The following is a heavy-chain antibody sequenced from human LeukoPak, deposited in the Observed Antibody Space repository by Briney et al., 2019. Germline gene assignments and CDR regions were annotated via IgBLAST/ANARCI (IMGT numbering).Heavy chain of an antibody. CDR2: ISYRGDEK. CDR3: ARERVYHGSGGGLTETLLYYHYGMDA. J-gene: IGHJ6*02. D-gene: IGHD3-10*01. Sequence: PGGSLRLSCATSGFTFSTYPMHWVRQAPGKGLEWVAIISYRGDEKHYADSVKGRFTISRDNSKNTLFLQMNRLRAEDTAVYYCARERVYHGSGGGLTETLLYYHYGMDAWGQGTTVTVSS. V-gene: IGHV3-30*14. CDR1: GFTFSTYP.